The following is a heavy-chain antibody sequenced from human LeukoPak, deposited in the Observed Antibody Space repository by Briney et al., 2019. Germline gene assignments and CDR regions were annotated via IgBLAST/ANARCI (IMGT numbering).Heavy chain of an antibody. CDR3: ARGDARIVVPAAMTY. CDR2: ISGCGDST. Sequence: PGWSLRLSCAASGFTFSSYAMSWVRQAPGKGLEWVSGISGCGDSTYYAESVKGRFTISRDKSKNTLYLQMNSLRAEDTAVYYCARGDARIVVPAAMTYWGQGTLVTVSS. D-gene: IGHD2-2*01. J-gene: IGHJ4*02. V-gene: IGHV3-23*01. CDR1: GFTFSSYA.